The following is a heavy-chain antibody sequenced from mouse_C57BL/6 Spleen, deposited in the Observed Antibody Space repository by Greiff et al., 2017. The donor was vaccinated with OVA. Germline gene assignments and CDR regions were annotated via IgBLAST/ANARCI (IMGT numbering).Heavy chain of an antibody. D-gene: IGHD2-4*01. CDR1: GYSITSGYY. J-gene: IGHJ2*01. CDR3: ARDDYDYVDY. CDR2: ISYDGSN. V-gene: IGHV3-6*01. Sequence: VQLKESGPGLVKPSQSLSLTCSVTGYSITSGYYWNWIRQFPGNKLEWMGYISYDGSNNYNPSLKNRISITRDTSKNQFFLKLNSVTTEDTATYYCARDDYDYVDYWGQGTTLTVSS.